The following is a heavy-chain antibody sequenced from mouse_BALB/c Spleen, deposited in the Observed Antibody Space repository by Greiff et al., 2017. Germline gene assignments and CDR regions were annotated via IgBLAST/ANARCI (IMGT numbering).Heavy chain of an antibody. CDR1: GFSLPGYG. CDR2: LWGDGST. J-gene: IGHJ3*01. CDR3: ARSSTAGPGFAY. D-gene: IGHD5-1*01. Sequence: QVQLKDSGPGLVAPSQCLYITCTVSGFSLPGYGVNWVRQPPGKGLEWLGMLWGDGSTDYNSALKPRLSISTDNSKSQVFLIMNSLQTDDTARYCCARSSTAGPGFAYWGQGTLVTVSA. V-gene: IGHV2-6-7*01.